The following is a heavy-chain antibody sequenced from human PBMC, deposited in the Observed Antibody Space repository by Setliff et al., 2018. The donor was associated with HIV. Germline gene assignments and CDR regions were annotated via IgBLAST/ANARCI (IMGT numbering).Heavy chain of an antibody. CDR1: GYTFTSYG. Sequence: VKVSCKASGYTFTSYGISWVRQAPGQGPEWMGWISPYTGNTDYAPRLLGRVTMTTDTSTSTAYLELRSLTSDDTAVYYCARARLQGIVTAVGPRDNCLDPWGQGTRVTVSS. V-gene: IGHV1-18*01. CDR3: ARARLQGIVTAVGPRDNCLDP. J-gene: IGHJ5*02. CDR2: ISPYTGNT. D-gene: IGHD1-26*01.